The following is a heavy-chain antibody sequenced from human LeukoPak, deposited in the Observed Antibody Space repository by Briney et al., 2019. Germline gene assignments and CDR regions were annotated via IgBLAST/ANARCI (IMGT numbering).Heavy chain of an antibody. CDR2: ISAYNGNT. J-gene: IGHJ3*02. V-gene: IGHV1-18*01. D-gene: IGHD1-1*01. CDR3: ARDRYNWNDVGAFDI. CDR1: GYTFTSYG. Sequence: ASVKVSCKASGYTFTSYGISWVRQAPGQGLEWMGWISAYNGNTNYAQKLQGRVTMTTDTSTSTAYMELRSLRSDDTAVYYCARDRYNWNDVGAFDIWGQGTMVTVSS.